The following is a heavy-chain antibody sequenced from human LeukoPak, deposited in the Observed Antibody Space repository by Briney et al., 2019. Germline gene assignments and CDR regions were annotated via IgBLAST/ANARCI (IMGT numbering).Heavy chain of an antibody. D-gene: IGHD6-19*01. CDR3: ARASNEQWLVLLFDY. CDR2: ISYDGSNK. CDR1: GFTFSSYG. Sequence: PGGSLRLSCAASGFTFSSYGMHWVRQAPGKGLEWVAVISYDGSNKYYADSVKGRFTISRDNSKNTLYLQMNSLRAEDTAVYYCARASNEQWLVLLFDYWGQGTLVTVSS. J-gene: IGHJ4*02. V-gene: IGHV3-30*03.